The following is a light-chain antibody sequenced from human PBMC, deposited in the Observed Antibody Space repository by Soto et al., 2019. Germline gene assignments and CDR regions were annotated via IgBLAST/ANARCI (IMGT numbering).Light chain of an antibody. CDR3: QQYDNLPLT. V-gene: IGKV1-33*01. CDR1: QDISNY. Sequence: DIQRTQSPCSLSASVGDRVTMTCQASQDISNYLNWYQQKPGKAPKLLIYDASNLETGVPSRFSGSGSGTDFTFTISSLQPEDIATYYCQQYDNLPLTFGGGTKVDIK. J-gene: IGKJ4*01. CDR2: DAS.